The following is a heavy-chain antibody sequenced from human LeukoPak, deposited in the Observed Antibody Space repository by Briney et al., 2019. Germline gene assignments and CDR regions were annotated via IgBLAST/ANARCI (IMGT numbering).Heavy chain of an antibody. J-gene: IGHJ4*02. Sequence: GGSLRLSCAASGFTFSSYSMNWVRQPPGKGLEWVSSISGSSNYIYYADSVKGRFTISRDNAKNSLYLQMNSLRAEDTAVYYCARYGPNDYWGQGTLVTVSS. CDR1: GFTFSSYS. CDR2: ISGSSNYI. D-gene: IGHD4-17*01. V-gene: IGHV3-21*01. CDR3: ARYGPNDY.